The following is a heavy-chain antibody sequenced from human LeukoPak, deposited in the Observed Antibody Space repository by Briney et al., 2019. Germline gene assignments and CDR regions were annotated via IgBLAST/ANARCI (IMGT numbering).Heavy chain of an antibody. D-gene: IGHD3-10*01. CDR3: ASLGGGYGSGSYYPRLLHDY. J-gene: IGHJ4*02. V-gene: IGHV3-48*01. CDR1: GFTFSSYG. CDR2: ISSSSSTI. Sequence: GGSLRLSCAASGFTFSSYGMSWVRQAPGKGLEWVSYISSSSSTIYYADSVKGRFTISRDNAKNSLYLQMDSLRAEDTAVYYCASLGGGYGSGSYYPRLLHDYWGQGTLVTVSS.